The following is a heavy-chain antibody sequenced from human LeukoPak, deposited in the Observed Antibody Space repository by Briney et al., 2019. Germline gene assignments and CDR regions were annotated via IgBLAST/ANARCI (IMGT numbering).Heavy chain of an antibody. J-gene: IGHJ3*02. CDR3: ARDEPYYDILTGYLPQGAFDI. CDR2: IFDSGST. CDR1: GGSISSSSYY. D-gene: IGHD3-9*01. Sequence: SETLSLTCTVSGGSISSSSYYWGWIRQPPGKGLEWIGSIFDSGSTYYNPSLKSRVTISVDTSKNQFSLKLSSVTAADTAVYYCARDEPYYDILTGYLPQGAFDIWGQGTMVTVSS. V-gene: IGHV4-39*07.